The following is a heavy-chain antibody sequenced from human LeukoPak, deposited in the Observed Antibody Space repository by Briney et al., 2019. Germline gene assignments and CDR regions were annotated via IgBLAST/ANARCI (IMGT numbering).Heavy chain of an antibody. CDR2: IMQDGSKK. V-gene: IGHV3-7*01. CDR1: GFTFSSYW. J-gene: IGHJ4*02. CDR3: AREGEGYFDY. Sequence: GGSLRLSCAASGFTFSSYWMSRVRQAPGKGLEWVANIMQDGSKKYHVDSVKGRFTISRDNAKNSLYLQMNSLRAEDTAVYYCAREGEGYFDYWGQGTLVTVSS.